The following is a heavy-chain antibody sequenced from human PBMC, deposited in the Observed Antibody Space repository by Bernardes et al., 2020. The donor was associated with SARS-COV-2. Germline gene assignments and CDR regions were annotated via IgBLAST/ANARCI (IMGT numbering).Heavy chain of an antibody. CDR3: AREGQGYCSGGSCWGYGMDV. V-gene: IGHV3-33*01. Sequence: GGSLRLSCAASGFTFSSYGMHWVRQAPGKGLEWVAVIWYDGSNKYYADSVKGRFTISRDNSKNTLYLQMNSLRAEDTAVYYCAREGQGYCSGGSCWGYGMDVWGQGTTVTVSS. CDR2: IWYDGSNK. CDR1: GFTFSSYG. J-gene: IGHJ6*02. D-gene: IGHD2-15*01.